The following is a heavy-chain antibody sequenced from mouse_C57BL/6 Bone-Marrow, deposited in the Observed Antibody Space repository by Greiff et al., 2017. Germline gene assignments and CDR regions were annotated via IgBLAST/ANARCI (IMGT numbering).Heavy chain of an antibody. J-gene: IGHJ1*03. CDR1: GFTFSDYY. V-gene: IGHV5-16*01. CDR3: AREMGSYGNSWYFEV. CDR2: INYDGSST. Sequence: EVMLVASEGGLVQPGSSMKLSCTASGFTFSDYYMAWVRQVPEKGLEWVANINYDGSSTYYLDSLKSRFIISRDNAKNILYLQMSSLKSEDTATYYCAREMGSYGNSWYFEVWGTGTTVTVSS. D-gene: IGHD2-1*01.